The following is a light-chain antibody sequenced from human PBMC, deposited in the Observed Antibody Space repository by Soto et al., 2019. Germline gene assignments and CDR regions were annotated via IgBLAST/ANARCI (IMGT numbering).Light chain of an antibody. CDR3: QLYGTSPGFT. J-gene: IGKJ3*01. V-gene: IGKV3-20*01. CDR1: QSAGSNS. CDR2: AAS. Sequence: EIVLTQSPGTLSLSPGEGATLSCRASQSAGSNSLAWYQQKPGQAPRLLIYAASIRATGIPDRFSGSGSGTDFTLTISRLGPEDFAVYYCQLYGTSPGFTFGPGTKVDIK.